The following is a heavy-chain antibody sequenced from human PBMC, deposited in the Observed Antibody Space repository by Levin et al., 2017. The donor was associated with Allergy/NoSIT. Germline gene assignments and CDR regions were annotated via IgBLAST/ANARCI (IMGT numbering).Heavy chain of an antibody. CDR1: GFTFSTYA. CDR3: AKGGGCTSTSCEHDY. Sequence: GESLKISCAASGFTFSTYATSWVRQAPGKGLEWVASISGSGATTNYADSVKGRFTVSRDNSKNTPFLQMNSLRPEDTAVYYCAKGGGCTSTSCEHDYWGQGTLVTVSS. CDR2: ISGSGATT. D-gene: IGHD2-2*01. J-gene: IGHJ4*02. V-gene: IGHV3-23*01.